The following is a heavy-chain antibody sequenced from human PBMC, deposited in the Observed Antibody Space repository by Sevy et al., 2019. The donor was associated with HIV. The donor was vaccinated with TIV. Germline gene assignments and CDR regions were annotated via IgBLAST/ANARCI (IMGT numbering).Heavy chain of an antibody. J-gene: IGHJ4*02. Sequence: GGSLRLSCAASGFTITGKAVHWVRQAPGKGLEWVAVISYDGNNKNYADSVKGRFNISRDKSKNVVYLELNSLRAEDTAIYYCARKYDSSGYFDYWGQGTLVTVSS. CDR1: GFTITGKA. D-gene: IGHD3-22*01. V-gene: IGHV3-30-3*01. CDR3: ARKYDSSGYFDY. CDR2: ISYDGNNK.